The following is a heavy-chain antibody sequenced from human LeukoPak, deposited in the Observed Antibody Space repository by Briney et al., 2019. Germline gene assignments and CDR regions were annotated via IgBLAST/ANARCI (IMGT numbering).Heavy chain of an antibody. CDR3: ARASSSWSDYYYGMDV. J-gene: IGHJ6*02. V-gene: IGHV4-34*01. Sequence: PSETLSLTCAVYGGSFSGYYWSWIRQPPGKGLEWIGEINHSGSTNYNPSLKSRVTISVDTSKNQFSLKLSSVTAADTAVYYCARASSSWSDYYYGMDVWGQGTTVTVSS. CDR2: INHSGST. D-gene: IGHD6-13*01. CDR1: GGSFSGYY.